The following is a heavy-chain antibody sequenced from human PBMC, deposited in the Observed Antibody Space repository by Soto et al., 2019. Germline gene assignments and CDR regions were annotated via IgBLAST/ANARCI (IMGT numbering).Heavy chain of an antibody. CDR2: IIPIFGTA. CDR3: ARSGYDYDYYYGMDV. V-gene: IGHV1-69*06. J-gene: IGHJ6*02. Sequence: EASVKVSCKASGGTSSSYAISWVRQAPGQGLEWMGGIIPIFGTANYAQKFQGRVAITADKSTSTAYMELSSLRSEDTAVYYCARSGYDYDYYYGMDVWGQGTTVTVSS. CDR1: GGTSSSYA. D-gene: IGHD5-12*01.